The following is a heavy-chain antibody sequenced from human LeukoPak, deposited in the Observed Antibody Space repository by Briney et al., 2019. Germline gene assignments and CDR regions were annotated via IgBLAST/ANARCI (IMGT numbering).Heavy chain of an antibody. J-gene: IGHJ4*02. CDR2: ISGSGDRT. D-gene: IGHD6-19*01. Sequence: GGSLRLSCAASGFTFSSNAMSWVRQAPGKGLEWVSGISGSGDRTHYADSVKGRFTNSRDNTKSTLYLQMNSLRAEDTAIYYCARVVGSGWPYYFDYWGQGTLVTVSS. CDR1: GFTFSSNA. CDR3: ARVVGSGWPYYFDY. V-gene: IGHV3-23*01.